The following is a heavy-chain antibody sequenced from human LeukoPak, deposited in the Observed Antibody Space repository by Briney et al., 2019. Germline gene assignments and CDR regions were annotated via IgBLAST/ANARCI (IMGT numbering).Heavy chain of an antibody. V-gene: IGHV1-18*01. CDR1: GYTFSDYG. Sequence: AASVKVSCKASGYTFSDYGVSWVRQAPGQGLEWMGRISAYNGNTNYAQKLQGRVTMTTDTSTSTAYMELRSLRSDDTAVYYCARDSKVFDYYDSSGYLATFDIWGQGTMVTVSS. J-gene: IGHJ3*02. D-gene: IGHD3-22*01. CDR3: ARDSKVFDYYDSSGYLATFDI. CDR2: ISAYNGNT.